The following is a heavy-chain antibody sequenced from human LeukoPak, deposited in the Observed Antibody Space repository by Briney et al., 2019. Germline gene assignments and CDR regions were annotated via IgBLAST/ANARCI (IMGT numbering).Heavy chain of an antibody. Sequence: GGSLRLSCAASGFTFSSYAMHWVRQAPGKGLEWVALISYDGSNKYYADSVKARFIISRDNSKNTVYLQMNSLRAEDTAVYYCARGPQQLVPGWFDPWGQGTLVTVSS. J-gene: IGHJ5*02. D-gene: IGHD6-13*01. CDR3: ARGPQQLVPGWFDP. CDR1: GFTFSSYA. CDR2: ISYDGSNK. V-gene: IGHV3-30*04.